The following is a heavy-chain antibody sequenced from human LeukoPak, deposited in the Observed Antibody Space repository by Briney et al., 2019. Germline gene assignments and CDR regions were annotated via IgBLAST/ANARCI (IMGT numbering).Heavy chain of an antibody. CDR2: IYHSGST. CDR3: ARVRPTYYYYMDV. Sequence: SETLSLTCTVSGYSISSGYYWGWIRQPPGKGLEWIGSIYHSGSTYYNPSLKSRVTISVDTSKNQFSLKLSSVTAADTAVYYCARVRPTYYYYMDVWGKGTTVTVSS. J-gene: IGHJ6*03. V-gene: IGHV4-38-2*02. CDR1: GYSISSGYY.